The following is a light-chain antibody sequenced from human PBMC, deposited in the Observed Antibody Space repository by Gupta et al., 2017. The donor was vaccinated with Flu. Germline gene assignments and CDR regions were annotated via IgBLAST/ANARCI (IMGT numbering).Light chain of an antibody. J-gene: IGKJ2*03. Sequence: VMTQSQLSLPVTPGEPASISCRSSQNLLHSNGYNYLDWYLHKPGQCLQLLISFDSEPGFPVRVRFSGSGSGLALTLRILRGEAAAFGVYYCSLSLPMPLSFGPGTKIQI. CDR2: FDS. V-gene: IGKV2-28*01. CDR3: SLSLPMPLS. CDR1: QNLLHSNGYNY.